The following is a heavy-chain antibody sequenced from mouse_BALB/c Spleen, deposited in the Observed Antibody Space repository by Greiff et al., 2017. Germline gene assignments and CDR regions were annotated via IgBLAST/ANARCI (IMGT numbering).Heavy chain of an antibody. CDR1: GFSLTSYG. J-gene: IGHJ4*01. CDR2: IWAGGST. CDR3: ARDREVRRSYAMDY. Sequence: VQLKQSGPGLVAPSQSLSITCPVSGFSLTSYGVHWVRQPPGKGLEWLGVIWAGGSTNYNSALMSRLSISNDNSKSQVFLKMNSLQTDDTAMYYCARDREVRRSYAMDYWGQGTSVTVSS. V-gene: IGHV2-9*02. D-gene: IGHD2-14*01.